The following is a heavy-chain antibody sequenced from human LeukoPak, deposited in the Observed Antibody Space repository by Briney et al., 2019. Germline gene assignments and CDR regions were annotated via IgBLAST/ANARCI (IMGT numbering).Heavy chain of an antibody. CDR3: AKSSSAAGYYYDSSGYFDC. CDR2: ISGSGGST. V-gene: IGHV3-23*01. J-gene: IGHJ4*02. CDR1: GFTFSSNA. D-gene: IGHD3-22*01. Sequence: GGSLRLSCAASGFTFSSNAMSWVRQAPGKGLEWVSAISGSGGSTYYADPVKGRFTISRDNSKNTLYLQMNSLRAEDTAVYYCAKSSSAAGYYYDSSGYFDCWGQGTLVTVSS.